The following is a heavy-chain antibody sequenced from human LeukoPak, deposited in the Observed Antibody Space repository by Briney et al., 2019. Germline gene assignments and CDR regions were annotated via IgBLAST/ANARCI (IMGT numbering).Heavy chain of an antibody. CDR1: GFTFGSYG. V-gene: IGHV3-30*19. J-gene: IGHJ3*02. Sequence: TGGSLRLSCAASGFTFGSYGMHWVRQAPGKGLEWVAVISYDGSNKYYADSVKGRFTISRDNSKNTLYLQMNSLRAEDTAVYYCASLGGDSSGYYYDAFDIWGQGTMVTVSS. CDR2: ISYDGSNK. CDR3: ASLGGDSSGYYYDAFDI. D-gene: IGHD3-22*01.